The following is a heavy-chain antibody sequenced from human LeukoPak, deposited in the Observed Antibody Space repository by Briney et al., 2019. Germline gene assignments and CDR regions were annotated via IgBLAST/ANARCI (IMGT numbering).Heavy chain of an antibody. V-gene: IGHV4-34*01. J-gene: IGHJ5*02. Sequence: PSETLSLTCAVYGGSCSGYYWSWIRQPPGKGLEWIGEINHIGSTNYNPSLKSRVTISLDTSTNQFSLKLSSVTVPDTAVYYCARGRHTYYYGSGSYQFDPWGQGTLVTVSS. CDR3: ARGRHTYYYGSGSYQFDP. CDR2: INHIGST. CDR1: GGSCSGYY. D-gene: IGHD3-10*01.